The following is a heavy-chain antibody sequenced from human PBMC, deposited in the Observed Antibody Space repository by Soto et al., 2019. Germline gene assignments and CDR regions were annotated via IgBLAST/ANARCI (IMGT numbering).Heavy chain of an antibody. J-gene: IGHJ6*02. CDR2: IYHTGNT. CDR1: RGAIRSPKW. V-gene: IGHV4-4*02. CDR3: VRGEAGYNYGLRPYYGMDV. Sequence: KTSETLSLTCTVSRGAIRSPKWWTWVRQTPGTGLEWIGEIYHTGNTNYNPSLRSRATISVDMSKRQFSLNVTSVTAVDTAVYYCVRGEAGYNYGLRPYYGMDVWGPGTTVTVSS. D-gene: IGHD5-18*01.